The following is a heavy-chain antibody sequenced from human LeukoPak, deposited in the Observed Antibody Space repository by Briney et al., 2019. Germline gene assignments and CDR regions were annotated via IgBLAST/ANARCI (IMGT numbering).Heavy chain of an antibody. CDR3: ARQSVSYSYMDV. Sequence: SESLSLTCSAACGFIFNYYCIWILQQPGKRLQWIGYIYTSGSNNYTPSLKSRVTISVDTTKKQFSLNLSSVTAADTAVYYCARQSVSYSYMDVWGKGTTVTVSS. J-gene: IGHJ6*03. CDR1: CGFIFNYY. V-gene: IGHV4-4*09. CDR2: IYTSGSN.